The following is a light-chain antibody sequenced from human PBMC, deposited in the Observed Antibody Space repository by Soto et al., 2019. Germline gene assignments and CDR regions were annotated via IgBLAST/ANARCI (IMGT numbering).Light chain of an antibody. CDR1: QSVSSSY. J-gene: IGKJ1*01. V-gene: IGKV3-20*01. Sequence: EIVLTQSPGTLSLSPGERATLSCRASQSVSSSYLAWYQQKPGQAPRLLIYGASSRATGIPDRFSGSGSGTDFTLNNSRLEPDYFAVYYCQQYGSSRTFGEGTKVEIK. CDR2: GAS. CDR3: QQYGSSRT.